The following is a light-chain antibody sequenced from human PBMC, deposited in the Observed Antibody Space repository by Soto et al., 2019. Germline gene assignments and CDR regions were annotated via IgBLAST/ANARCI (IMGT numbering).Light chain of an antibody. CDR3: QKYNNAPQT. CDR2: AAS. CDR1: QGISKY. Sequence: DIQMTQSPASLSASVGDRVTITCRASQGISKYLAWYQQKPGKVPKLLIYAASTLQAGVTSRFSGSGSGTDFTLTISSLQPEDVATYYCQKYNNAPQTFGQGTTVEIK. V-gene: IGKV1-27*01. J-gene: IGKJ1*01.